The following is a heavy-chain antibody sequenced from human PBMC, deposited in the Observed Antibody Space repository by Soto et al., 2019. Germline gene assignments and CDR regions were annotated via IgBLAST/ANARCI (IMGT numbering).Heavy chain of an antibody. J-gene: IGHJ5*02. Sequence: ASVKVSCKASGDTFTSYGISWGRQAPGQGLEGMRWSSAYNGNTNYAQKLQGRVTMTTDTSTSTAYMELRSLRSDDTAVYSCARDNYYDFWSGVVWFDPWGQGTLVTVSS. V-gene: IGHV1-18*04. D-gene: IGHD3-3*01. CDR1: GDTFTSYG. CDR2: SSAYNGNT. CDR3: ARDNYYDFWSGVVWFDP.